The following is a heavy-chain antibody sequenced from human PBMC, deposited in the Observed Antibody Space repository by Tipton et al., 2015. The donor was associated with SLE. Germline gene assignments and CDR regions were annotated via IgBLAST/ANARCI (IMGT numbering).Heavy chain of an antibody. V-gene: IGHV4-31*03. J-gene: IGHJ4*02. CDR2: IFHNGST. CDR3: ARESAQGLDY. CDR1: GVSISTGGHY. Sequence: TLSLTCTVSGVSISTGGHYWSWVRQHPGKGLEFIGYIFHNGSTLYNPSPKSRVSMSVASSRKQFSLKLTSVTAADTAVYYCARESAQGLDYWGQGTLVTVSS.